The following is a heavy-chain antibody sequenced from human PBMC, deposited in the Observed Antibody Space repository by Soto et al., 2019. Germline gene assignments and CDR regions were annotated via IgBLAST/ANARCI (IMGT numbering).Heavy chain of an antibody. CDR3: ARGGIKQNYDFWSGSYGMDV. D-gene: IGHD3-3*01. CDR2: ISAYNGNT. CDR1: GYTFTSYG. V-gene: IGHV1-18*04. J-gene: IGHJ6*02. Sequence: VASVKVSCKASGYTFTSYGISWVRQAPGQGLEWMGWISAYNGNTNYAQKLQGRVTMTTDTSTSTAYMELRSLRSDDTAVYYCARGGIKQNYDFWSGSYGMDVWGQGTTVTVSS.